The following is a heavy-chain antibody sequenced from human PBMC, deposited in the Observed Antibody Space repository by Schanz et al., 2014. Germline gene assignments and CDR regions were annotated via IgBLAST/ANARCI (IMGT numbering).Heavy chain of an antibody. V-gene: IGHV3-23*04. CDR1: GFNFSDYA. D-gene: IGHD3-22*01. CDR2: ISGGGGTT. CDR3: AKDISDTSGKDDY. J-gene: IGHJ4*02. Sequence: EVQLVESGGGLVQPGGSLRLSCAASGFNFSDYAMCWVRQAPGKGLEWVSAISGGGGTTYYTDSVRGRFTISRDNSKNTLFLQMNSLRVEDSAIYYCAKDISDTSGKDDYWGQGTLVTVSS.